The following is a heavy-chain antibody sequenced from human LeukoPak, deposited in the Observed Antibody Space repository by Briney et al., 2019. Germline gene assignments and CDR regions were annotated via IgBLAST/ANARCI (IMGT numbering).Heavy chain of an antibody. V-gene: IGHV3-21*01. D-gene: IGHD2-2*01. CDR3: ARGPSVVPAAVNWFDP. CDR2: ISSTGTYI. J-gene: IGHJ5*02. Sequence: GGSLRLSCAASGFTFSSYSMNWVRQAPGKGLEWVSSISSTGTYIYYADSVKGRFTISRDNAKNSLYLQMNSLRAEDTAVYYCARGPSVVPAAVNWFDPWGQGTLVTVSS. CDR1: GFTFSSYS.